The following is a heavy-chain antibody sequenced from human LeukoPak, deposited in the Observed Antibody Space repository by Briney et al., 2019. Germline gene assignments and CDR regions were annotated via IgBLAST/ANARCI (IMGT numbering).Heavy chain of an antibody. CDR3: ASYPRYISSPPFDY. V-gene: IGHV1-2*02. CDR1: GYTFTGYY. CDR2: INPNTGDT. J-gene: IGHJ4*02. Sequence: GASVKVSCKASGYTFTGYYMHWVRQAPGQGLEWMGWINPNTGDTDYAQKFQGRVTMTRDTTISTAYMELGRLTFDDTAVYYCASYPRYISSPPFDYWGQGTLVTVSS. D-gene: IGHD5-12*01.